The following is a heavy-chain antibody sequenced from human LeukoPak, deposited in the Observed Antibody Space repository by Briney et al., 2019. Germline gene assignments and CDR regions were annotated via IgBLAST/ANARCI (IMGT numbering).Heavy chain of an antibody. CDR3: ARGSGAAAGTGAFDI. CDR2: ISSSSSYI. J-gene: IGHJ3*02. D-gene: IGHD6-13*01. Sequence: GGSLRLSCAASGFTFSSYSMNWVRQAPGKGLEWVSSISSSSSYIYYADSVKGRFTISRDNAKNSLYLQMNSLRAEDTAVYYCARGSGAAAGTGAFDIWGQGTMVTVSS. V-gene: IGHV3-21*01. CDR1: GFTFSSYS.